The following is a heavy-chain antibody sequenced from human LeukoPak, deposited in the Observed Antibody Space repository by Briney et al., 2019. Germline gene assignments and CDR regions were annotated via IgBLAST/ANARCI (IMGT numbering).Heavy chain of an antibody. CDR1: GGSFSGYY. Sequence: SETLSLTCAVYGGSFSGYYWSWIRQPPGKGLEWIGEINHSGSTNYNPSLKSRVTISVDTSKNQFSLKLSSVTAADTAVYYCAXXXXGGRYSSGRTKFDYWGQGTLVTVSS. J-gene: IGHJ4*02. V-gene: IGHV4-34*01. D-gene: IGHD6-19*01. CDR3: AXXXXGGRYSSGRTKFDY. CDR2: INHSGST.